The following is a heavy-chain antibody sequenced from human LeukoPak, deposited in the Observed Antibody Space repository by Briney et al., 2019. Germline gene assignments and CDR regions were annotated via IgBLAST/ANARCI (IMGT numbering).Heavy chain of an antibody. Sequence: GGSLRLSFAASGFNLNSYLMSWVRQAPGRGLEWVANIKKDGSEENYLDSVKGRFTVSRDNAKNSLYLQMNSLRGEDTAIYYCARSNPNRNALDLWGQGTMVTISS. CDR2: IKKDGSEE. V-gene: IGHV3-7*01. CDR1: GFNLNSYL. D-gene: IGHD1-14*01. CDR3: ARSNPNRNALDL. J-gene: IGHJ3*01.